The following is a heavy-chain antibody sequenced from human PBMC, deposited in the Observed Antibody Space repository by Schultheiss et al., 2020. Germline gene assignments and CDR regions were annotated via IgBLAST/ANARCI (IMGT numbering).Heavy chain of an antibody. CDR3: ARHAGDYDILTGYSPNWFDP. CDR1: GGSISSYY. D-gene: IGHD3-9*01. J-gene: IGHJ5*02. V-gene: IGHV4-59*08. CDR2: VNYSGST. Sequence: SETLSLTCTVSGGSISSYYWSWIRQPPGKGLEWIGYVNYSGSTNYNPSLKSRVTISVDTSKNQFSLKLSSVTAADTAVYYCARHAGDYDILTGYSPNWFDPWGQGTLVTVSS.